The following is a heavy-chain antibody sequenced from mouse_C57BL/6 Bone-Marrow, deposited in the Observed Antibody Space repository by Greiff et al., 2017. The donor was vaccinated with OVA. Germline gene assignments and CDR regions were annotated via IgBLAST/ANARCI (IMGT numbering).Heavy chain of an antibody. D-gene: IGHD1-1*01. CDR2: IYPRSGNT. CDR1: GYTFTSYG. Sequence: VQGVESGAELARPGASVKLSCKASGYTFTSYGISWVKQRTGQGLEWIGEIYPRSGNTYYNEKFKGKATLTADKSSSTAYMELRSLTSEDSAVYFCARWDYYGSSYGDWYFDVWGTGTTVTVSS. V-gene: IGHV1-81*01. CDR3: ARWDYYGSSYGDWYFDV. J-gene: IGHJ1*03.